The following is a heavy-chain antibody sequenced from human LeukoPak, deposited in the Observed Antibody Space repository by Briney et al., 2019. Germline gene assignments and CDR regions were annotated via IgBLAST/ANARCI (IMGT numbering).Heavy chain of an antibody. Sequence: SETLSLTCTVSGGSIGSYYWNWIRQAPGKGLEWIGYIHYSGSTNHNSSLKSRVTISVDTSKNQYSLKLSSVTAADTAVYYCARAPYCTSTCIGGPTNLFDPWGQGTLVTVSS. CDR2: IHYSGST. CDR3: ARAPYCTSTCIGGPTNLFDP. CDR1: GGSIGSYY. J-gene: IGHJ5*02. V-gene: IGHV4-59*12. D-gene: IGHD2-8*01.